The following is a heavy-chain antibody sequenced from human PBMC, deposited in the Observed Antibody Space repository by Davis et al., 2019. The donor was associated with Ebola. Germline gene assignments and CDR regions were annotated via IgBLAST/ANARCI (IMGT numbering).Heavy chain of an antibody. CDR1: GYTFTSYG. V-gene: IGHV1-69*13. Sequence: AASVKVSCKASGYTFTSYGISWVRQAPGQGLEWMGGLIPVFGTPNYAQKFQGRVTISADESTSTAYMELSSLRSEDTAVYYCARGSLRWYGMDVWGKGTTVTVSS. CDR3: ARGSLRWYGMDV. J-gene: IGHJ6*04. CDR2: LIPVFGTP. D-gene: IGHD2-15*01.